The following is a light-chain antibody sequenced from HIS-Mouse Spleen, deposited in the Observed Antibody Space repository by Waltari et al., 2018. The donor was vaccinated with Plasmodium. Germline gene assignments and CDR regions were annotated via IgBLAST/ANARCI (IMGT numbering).Light chain of an antibody. CDR1: SGINDGNYR. J-gene: IGLJ3*02. V-gene: IGLV5-45*03. Sequence: QAVLTQPSSLSASPGASARLTCTLRSGINDGNYRIYWYQQKPGSPPQYLLRYKSDSAKQQGSGVPSRFSGSKDASANAGILLISGLQSEDEADYYCMIWHSSAWVFGGGTKLTVL. CDR2: YKSDSAK. CDR3: MIWHSSAWV.